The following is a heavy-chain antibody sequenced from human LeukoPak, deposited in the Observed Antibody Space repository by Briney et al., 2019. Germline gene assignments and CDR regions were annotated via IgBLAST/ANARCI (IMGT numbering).Heavy chain of an antibody. CDR1: GYTFTSYG. CDR2: ISAYNVNT. CDR3: ARAIGRLLRGNGFDP. V-gene: IGHV1-18*01. D-gene: IGHD5-18*01. J-gene: IGHJ5*02. Sequence: SVKVSCKASGYTFTSYGISWVRQAPGQGLEGMGWISAYNVNTNYAQKLQGRVTMTKDTSTSTAYMELRSLRSDDTAVYYCARAIGRLLRGNGFDPWGQGTLVTVSS.